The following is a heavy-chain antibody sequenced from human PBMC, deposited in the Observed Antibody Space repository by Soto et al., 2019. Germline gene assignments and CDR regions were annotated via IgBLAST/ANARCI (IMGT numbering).Heavy chain of an antibody. V-gene: IGHV1-24*01. J-gene: IGHJ6*02. CDR2: FDPEDGET. D-gene: IGHD5-12*01. CDR1: GYTLTELS. CDR3: ATIRIVATAYYYYGMDV. Sequence: ASVKVSCTVSGYTLTELSMHWVRQAPGKGLEWMGGFDPEDGETIYAQKFQGRVTMTEDTSTDTAYMELSSLRSEDTAVYYCATIRIVATAYYYYGMDVRGQGTTVTVSS.